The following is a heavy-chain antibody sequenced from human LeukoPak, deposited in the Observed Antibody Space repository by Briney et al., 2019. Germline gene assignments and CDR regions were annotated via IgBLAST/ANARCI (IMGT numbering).Heavy chain of an antibody. CDR2: IYYSGST. Sequence: SETVSLTCTVSGGSISSYYWSWIRQPPGKGLEWIGYIYYSGSTNYNPSLKSRVTISVDTSKNQFSLKLSSVTAADTAVYYCARYVVVTAYFDYWGQGTLVTVSS. CDR3: ARYVVVTAYFDY. D-gene: IGHD2-21*02. J-gene: IGHJ4*02. V-gene: IGHV4-59*01. CDR1: GGSISSYY.